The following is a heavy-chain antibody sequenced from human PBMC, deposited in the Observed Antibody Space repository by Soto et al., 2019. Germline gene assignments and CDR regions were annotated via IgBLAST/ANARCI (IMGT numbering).Heavy chain of an antibody. D-gene: IGHD3-10*01. J-gene: IGHJ6*01. V-gene: IGHV5-51*07. CDR2: IYPGASDT. Sequence: PTESMMIFGKCSGYSFPSYWIGWVHQMPGKGLEWMGIIYPGASDTRYSPSFQGQVTISAVNSISTAYLQRSSLKASDTDMYYCSRPDYGSGSDYGMDVGGQGTTVTVSP. CDR3: SRPDYGSGSDYGMDV. CDR1: GYSFPSYW.